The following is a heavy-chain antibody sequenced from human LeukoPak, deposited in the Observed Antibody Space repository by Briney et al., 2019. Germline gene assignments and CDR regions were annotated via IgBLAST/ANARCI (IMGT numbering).Heavy chain of an antibody. J-gene: IGHJ4*02. D-gene: IGHD4-11*01. V-gene: IGHV4-4*09. CDR2: VYTSGST. CDR3: AKSYFDYSTYYSYYFNL. CDR1: GGSISGGY. Sequence: SEALSLTCTVSGGSISGGYWSWIRQPPGRGLEWIGYVYTSGSTNYNPSLKSRVTISVDTSKSQFALKLSSVTAADTAVYYCAKSYFDYSTYYSYYFNLWGQGALVTVSS.